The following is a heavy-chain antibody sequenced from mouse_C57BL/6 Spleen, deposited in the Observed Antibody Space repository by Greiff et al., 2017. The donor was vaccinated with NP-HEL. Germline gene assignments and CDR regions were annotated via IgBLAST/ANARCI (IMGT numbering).Heavy chain of an antibody. V-gene: IGHV1-50*01. CDR1: GYTFTSYW. CDR3: ARRYYGSGDFDY. Sequence: QVQLQQPGAELVKPGASVKLSCKASGYTFTSYWMQWVKQRPGQGLEWIGEIDPSDSYTNYNQKFKGKATLTVDTSSSTAYMQLSSLTSEDSAVYYWARRYYGSGDFDYWGQGTTLTVSS. D-gene: IGHD1-1*01. CDR2: IDPSDSYT. J-gene: IGHJ2*01.